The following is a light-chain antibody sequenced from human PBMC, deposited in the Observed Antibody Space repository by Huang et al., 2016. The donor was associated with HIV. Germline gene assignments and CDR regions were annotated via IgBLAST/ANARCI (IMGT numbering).Light chain of an antibody. CDR3: QRYYSYRT. Sequence: AIRMTQSPSSLSASTGDRVNITCRASQDINNFLAWYQQKPGKAPNLLIYAASILETGVPSRFSGSGSGTEFNLSISCLQSEDFATYYCQRYYSYRTFGQGTQVEIK. CDR2: AAS. J-gene: IGKJ1*01. V-gene: IGKV1-8*01. CDR1: QDINNF.